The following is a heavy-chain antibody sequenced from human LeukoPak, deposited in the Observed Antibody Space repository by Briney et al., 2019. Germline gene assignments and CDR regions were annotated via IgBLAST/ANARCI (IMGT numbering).Heavy chain of an antibody. D-gene: IGHD3-10*01. J-gene: IGHJ4*02. Sequence: SETLSLTCTVSGGSISSYYWSWIRQPPGKGLEWIGYIYYSGSTNYNPSLKSRVTISVDTSKNQFSLKLSSVTAADTAVYYCASDHPDTYYYGSGSLVLWGQGTLVTVSS. CDR3: ASDHPDTYYYGSGSLVL. CDR2: IYYSGST. V-gene: IGHV4-59*12. CDR1: GGSISSYY.